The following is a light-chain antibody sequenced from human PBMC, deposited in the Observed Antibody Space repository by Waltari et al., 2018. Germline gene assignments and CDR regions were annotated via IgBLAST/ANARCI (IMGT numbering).Light chain of an antibody. CDR1: QSVSSN. V-gene: IGKV3-15*01. Sequence: EIVMTQSPATLSVSPGDRATLSCRASQSVSSNLACYQQKPGQAPRLLIYGASTRATGIPARFSGSVSGTEFTLTISSMQSEDFAVYYCQQYNNWPPGTFGQGTKLEIK. CDR3: QQYNNWPPGT. CDR2: GAS. J-gene: IGKJ2*02.